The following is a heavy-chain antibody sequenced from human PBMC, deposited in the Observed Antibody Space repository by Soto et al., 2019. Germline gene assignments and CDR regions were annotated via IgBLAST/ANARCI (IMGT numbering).Heavy chain of an antibody. CDR2: INSDGSST. Sequence: EVQLVESGGGLVQPGGSLRLSCAASGCTFSSYWMHWVRQHPGKGRVWDSRINSDGSSTSYEDSVKGRFTISRDNAKNTLYLQMNSLRAEDTAVYYCARPAGYSSSWYGYWGQGTLVTVSS. CDR1: GCTFSSYW. V-gene: IGHV3-74*01. CDR3: ARPAGYSSSWYGY. D-gene: IGHD6-13*01. J-gene: IGHJ4*02.